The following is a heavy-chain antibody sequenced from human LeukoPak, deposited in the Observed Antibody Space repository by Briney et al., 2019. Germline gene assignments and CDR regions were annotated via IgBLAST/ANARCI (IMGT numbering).Heavy chain of an antibody. Sequence: PGGSLRLSCAASGFTFSDYYMSWIRQAPGKGLEWVSYISSSGSTIYYAGSVNGRFTLSRDNAKDSLYLQMNSLRAEDTAVYYCARRSSHHSHYFDYWGQGTLVTVSS. J-gene: IGHJ4*02. V-gene: IGHV3-11*04. CDR2: ISSSGSTI. CDR1: GFTFSDYY. D-gene: IGHD3-10*01. CDR3: ARRSSHHSHYFDY.